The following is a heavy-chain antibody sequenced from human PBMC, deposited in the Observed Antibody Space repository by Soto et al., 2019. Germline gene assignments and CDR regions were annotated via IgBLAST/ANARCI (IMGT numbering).Heavy chain of an antibody. V-gene: IGHV3-23*01. D-gene: IGHD6-19*01. J-gene: IGHJ4*02. Sequence: EVQLLESGGGLVQPGGSLRLSCAASGFTFSSYAMSWVRQAPGKGLEWVSAISGSGGSTYYADSVKGRFTISRDNCKNSLYLQMNSQRAEDTAVYYCAKGRLYRSEPDYWGQGTRGSGSS. CDR2: ISGSGGST. CDR3: AKGRLYRSEPDY. CDR1: GFTFSSYA.